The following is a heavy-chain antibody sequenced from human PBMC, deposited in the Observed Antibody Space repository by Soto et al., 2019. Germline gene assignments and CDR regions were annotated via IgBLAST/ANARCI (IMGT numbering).Heavy chain of an antibody. CDR1: GGTFSSYA. Sequence: SVKVSCKASGGTFSSYAISWVRQAPGQGLEWMGGIIPIFGTANYAQKFQGRVTITADESTSTAYMELSSLRSEDTAVYYCARDQITMVRGLIDYYYYGMDVWGQGTTVTV. CDR3: ARDQITMVRGLIDYYYYGMDV. CDR2: IIPIFGTA. J-gene: IGHJ6*02. D-gene: IGHD3-10*01. V-gene: IGHV1-69*13.